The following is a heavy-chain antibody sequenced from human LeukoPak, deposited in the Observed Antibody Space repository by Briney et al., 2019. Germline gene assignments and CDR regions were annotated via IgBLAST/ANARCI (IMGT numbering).Heavy chain of an antibody. Sequence: PGGSLRLSCAASGFTFSGYPIHWVRQAPGKGLEWVAVISYDGSNKHYADSVKGRFTISRDNSKNTLYLQMNSLRAEDTALYYCARDGHGVPLDYWGQGTLVTVSP. V-gene: IGHV3-30-3*01. CDR2: ISYDGSNK. D-gene: IGHD4-17*01. J-gene: IGHJ4*02. CDR3: ARDGHGVPLDY. CDR1: GFTFSGYP.